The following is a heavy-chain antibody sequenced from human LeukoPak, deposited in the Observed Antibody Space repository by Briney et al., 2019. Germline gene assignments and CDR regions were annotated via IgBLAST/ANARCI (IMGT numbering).Heavy chain of an antibody. CDR3: ARDMYSNSWNAFDI. J-gene: IGHJ3*02. CDR2: GDYSGGT. V-gene: IGHV4-39*07. D-gene: IGHD6-13*01. CDR1: SDFFSSVTDY. Sequence: SETLSLTCTVSSDFFSSVTDYWAWIRQPPGKGLEWIASGDYSGGTYYNPSLESRVAISADMSKNQISLKLSSVTAADTAVYYCARDMYSNSWNAFDIWGQGTMVTVSS.